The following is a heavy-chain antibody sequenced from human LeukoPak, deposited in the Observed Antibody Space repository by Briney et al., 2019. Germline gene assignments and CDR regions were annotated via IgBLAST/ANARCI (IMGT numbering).Heavy chain of an antibody. D-gene: IGHD1-26*01. J-gene: IGHJ5*02. CDR2: VFYSGST. V-gene: IGHV4-39*01. CDR1: GGSISSSSHY. CDR3: VRQPGIYLYNWFDP. Sequence: PSETLSLTCTVSGGSISSSSHYWGWIRQSTGKGLEWIGNVFYSGSTYYSPSLKSRVTISVDTSKNQFSLNLRSVTAADTALYYCVRQPGIYLYNWFDPWGQGTLVTVSS.